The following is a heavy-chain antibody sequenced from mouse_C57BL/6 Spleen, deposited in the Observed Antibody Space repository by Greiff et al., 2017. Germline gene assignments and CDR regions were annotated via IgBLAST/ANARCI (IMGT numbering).Heavy chain of an antibody. V-gene: IGHV1-61*01. D-gene: IGHD3-1*01. J-gene: IGHJ4*01. Sequence: QVQLQQPGAELVRPGSSVKLSCTASGFTFTRYWLAWVTQRPGPGLAWIGNISPSDSETHYNQKFKDKATLTVDNSSSTASMQLSSQTSEDSAVYYCSREGYEAMDYWGQGTSGTVAS. CDR3: SREGYEAMDY. CDR2: ISPSDSET. CDR1: GFTFTRYW.